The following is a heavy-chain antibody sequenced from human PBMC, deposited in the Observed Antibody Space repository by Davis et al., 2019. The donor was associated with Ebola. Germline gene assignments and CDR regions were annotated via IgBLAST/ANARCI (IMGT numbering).Heavy chain of an antibody. V-gene: IGHV3-7*01. D-gene: IGHD2-21*01. J-gene: IGHJ6*02. CDR2: INQDGSEK. CDR3: ARTDCGGDCYLYYYYGMDV. CDR1: GFTFSSYW. Sequence: GGSLRLSCAASGFTFSSYWMSWVRQAPGKGLEWVANINQDGSEKYYVDSVKGRFTISRDNAKNSLYLQMNSLRAEDTAVYYCARTDCGGDCYLYYYYGMDVWGQGTTVTVSS.